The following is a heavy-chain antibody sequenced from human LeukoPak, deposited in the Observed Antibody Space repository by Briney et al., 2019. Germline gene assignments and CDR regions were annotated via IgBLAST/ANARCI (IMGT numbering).Heavy chain of an antibody. D-gene: IGHD6-13*01. CDR2: INHSGST. J-gene: IGHJ5*02. Sequence: SETLSLTCAVYGGSFSGYYWSWIRQPPGKGLEWSEEINHSGSTNYNPSLKSRVTISVDTSKNQFSLKLSSVTAADTAVYYCARSYSSSWAPNWFDPWGQGTLVTVSS. V-gene: IGHV4-34*01. CDR3: ARSYSSSWAPNWFDP. CDR1: GGSFSGYY.